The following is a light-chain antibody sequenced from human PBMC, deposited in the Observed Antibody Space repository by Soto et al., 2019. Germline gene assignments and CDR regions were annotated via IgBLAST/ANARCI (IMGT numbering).Light chain of an antibody. CDR2: AAS. CDR1: QDIRNI. V-gene: IGKV1-16*02. J-gene: IGKJ1*01. Sequence: DIQMTQSPSSLSASVGDRVTITCRASQDIRNILAWFQQKPGKAPKPLIYAASSLQSGVPSKFSGSGSGTDFTLTISSLQPDDFATYYCQHYDANSGTFGQGTKVEIK. CDR3: QHYDANSGT.